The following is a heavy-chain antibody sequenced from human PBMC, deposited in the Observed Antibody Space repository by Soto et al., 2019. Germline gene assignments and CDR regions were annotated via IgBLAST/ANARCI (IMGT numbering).Heavy chain of an antibody. Sequence: TLSLTCAVSGGSIDSGAYSLSWIRQPPGKGLEWIGYVTHSGTAYSIPSLNGRLTLSVDSSQTQFSLKLTSVTAADSAVYYCARIHWTQSSLDYWGRGILVTVSS. CDR2: VTHSGTA. CDR1: GGSIDSGAYS. J-gene: IGHJ4*02. V-gene: IGHV4-30-2*01. D-gene: IGHD6-19*01. CDR3: ARIHWTQSSLDY.